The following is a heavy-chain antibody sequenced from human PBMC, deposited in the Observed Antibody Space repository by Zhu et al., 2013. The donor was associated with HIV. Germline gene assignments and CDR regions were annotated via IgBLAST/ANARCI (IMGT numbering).Heavy chain of an antibody. CDR2: IIPIFGTA. Sequence: QVQLVQSGAEVKKPGSSVKVSCKASGGTFSSYAISWVRQAPGQGLEWMGGIIPIFGTANYAQKFQGRVTITADESTSTAYMELSSLRSEDTAVYYCATWTGRGGIAVAGMVVIDYWGQGTLVTVSS. CDR1: GGTFSSYA. D-gene: IGHD6-19*01. J-gene: IGHJ4*02. V-gene: IGHV1-69*01. CDR3: ATWTGRGGIAVAGMVVIDY.